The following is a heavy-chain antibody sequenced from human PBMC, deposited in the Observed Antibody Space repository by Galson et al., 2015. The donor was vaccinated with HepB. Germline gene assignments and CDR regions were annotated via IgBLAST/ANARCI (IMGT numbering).Heavy chain of an antibody. V-gene: IGHV3-33*01. CDR1: GFTFSNYG. J-gene: IGHJ4*02. CDR3: ARDEGAMAG. CDR2: IWNDGSKK. D-gene: IGHD6-19*01. Sequence: SLRLSCAASGFTFSNYGMHWVRQAPGKGLEWMAIIWNDGSKKYYADSVKGRFTISRDNSKNTLYLQMDSLRAEDTAVYYCARDEGAMAGWGQGTLVTVSS.